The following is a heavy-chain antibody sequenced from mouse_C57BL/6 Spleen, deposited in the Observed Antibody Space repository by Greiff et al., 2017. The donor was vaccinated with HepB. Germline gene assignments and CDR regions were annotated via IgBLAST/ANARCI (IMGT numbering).Heavy chain of an antibody. CDR3: PRRYDYFYAMDY. V-gene: IGHV6-6*01. CDR2: IRNKANNHAT. J-gene: IGHJ4*01. D-gene: IGHD2-4*01. Sequence: EVHLVESGGGLVQPGGSMKLSCAASGFTFSDAWMDWVRQSPEKGLEWVAEIRNKANNHATYYAESVKGRFTISRDDSKSSVYLKMNSLRAEDTGIYYCPRRYDYFYAMDYWGQGTSVTVSS. CDR1: GFTFSDAW.